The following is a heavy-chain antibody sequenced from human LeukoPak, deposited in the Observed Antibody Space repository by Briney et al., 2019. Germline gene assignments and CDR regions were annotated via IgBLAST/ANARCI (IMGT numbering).Heavy chain of an antibody. CDR1: GYNFTKYC. J-gene: IGHJ4*02. CDR2: ICPGDSQT. V-gene: IGHV5-51*01. Sequence: GESLKISCKGFGYNFTKYCIAWVRQMPGRRLEWMGIICPGDSQTKYSPSFQGQVTISADKSITTAYLQWGSLKASGSAIYYCATLIAYYYDSSGSTFTWGQGTLVTVSS. CDR3: ATLIAYYYDSSGSTFT. D-gene: IGHD3-22*01.